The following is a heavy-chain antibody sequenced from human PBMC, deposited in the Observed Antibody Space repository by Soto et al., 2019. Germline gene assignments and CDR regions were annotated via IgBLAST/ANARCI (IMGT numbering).Heavy chain of an antibody. CDR1: GFTFSSYG. CDR3: ASPDAGPTQY. D-gene: IGHD6-13*01. V-gene: IGHV3-30*03. Sequence: GGSLRLSCAASGFTFSSYGMHWVRQAPGKGLEWVAVISYDGNNKFYADSVKGRFTISRDSTKQTLYLQMNSLRPDDTAMYYCASPDAGPTQYWGQGTLVTVSS. CDR2: ISYDGNNK. J-gene: IGHJ4*02.